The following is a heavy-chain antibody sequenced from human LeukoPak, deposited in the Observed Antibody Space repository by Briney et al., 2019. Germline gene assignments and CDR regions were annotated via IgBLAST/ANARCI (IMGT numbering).Heavy chain of an antibody. J-gene: IGHJ6*03. V-gene: IGHV3-23*01. CDR2: GGSGDSK. Sequence: GGSLRLSCAASGFTFSSCAMSWVRQAPGKGLEWVSHGGSGDSKYYADSVRGRFTISRDTSKTKMYLQMNSLTADATAVYSCAKNRGREYHSYYMDVWGKGTTVTVAS. D-gene: IGHD2-2*01. CDR3: AKNRGREYHSYYMDV. CDR1: GFTFSSCA.